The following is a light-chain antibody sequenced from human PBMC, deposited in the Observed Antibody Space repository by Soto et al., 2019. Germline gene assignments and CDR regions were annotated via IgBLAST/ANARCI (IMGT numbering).Light chain of an antibody. CDR1: QSVSTNF. V-gene: IGKV3-20*01. CDR2: GAS. J-gene: IGKJ1*01. CDR3: QQYGRTSWT. Sequence: EIVLTQSPGTLSLSPGEGATLSCRASQSVSTNFFAWYQQKPGQAPRLLIYGASTRATGIPDRFSGSVSGTDFTLTISRREPEDVAVYYCQQYGRTSWTFGQGTKVEIK.